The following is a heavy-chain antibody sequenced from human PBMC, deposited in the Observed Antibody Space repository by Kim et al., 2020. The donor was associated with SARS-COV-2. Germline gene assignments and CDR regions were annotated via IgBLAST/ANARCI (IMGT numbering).Heavy chain of an antibody. D-gene: IGHD6-13*01. Sequence: GGSLRLSCAASGFTFSSYSMNWVRQAPGKGLEWVSSISSSSSYIYYADSVKGRFTISRDNAKNSLYLQMNSLRAEDTAVYYCARDWPRIAAAATWGQGTLVTVSS. V-gene: IGHV3-21*01. CDR2: ISSSSSYI. J-gene: IGHJ5*02. CDR3: ARDWPRIAAAAT. CDR1: GFTFSSYS.